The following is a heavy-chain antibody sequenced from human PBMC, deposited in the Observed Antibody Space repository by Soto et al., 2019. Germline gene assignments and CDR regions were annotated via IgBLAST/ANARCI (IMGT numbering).Heavy chain of an antibody. CDR1: GGTFSSYA. J-gene: IGHJ4*02. Sequence: AASVKVSCKASGGTFSSYAISWVRQAPGQGLEWMGGIIPIFGTANYAQKFQGRVTITADESTSTAYMELSSLRSEDTAVYYCARATISDPYDFWSGPYPRFDYWGQGTLVTVSS. CDR2: IIPIFGTA. CDR3: ARATISDPYDFWSGPYPRFDY. D-gene: IGHD3-3*01. V-gene: IGHV1-69*13.